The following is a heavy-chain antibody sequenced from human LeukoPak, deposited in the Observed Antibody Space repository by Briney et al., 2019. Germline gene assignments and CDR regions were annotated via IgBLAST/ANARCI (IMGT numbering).Heavy chain of an antibody. CDR3: AKERPAYYYGMDV. CDR1: GFTFSSYG. Sequence: GGSLRLSCAASGFTFSSYGMHWVRQAPGKGLEWVAVISYDGSNKYYADSVKGRFTISRDNSKNTLYLQMNSLRAEDTAVYYCAKERPAYYYGMDVWGQGTTVTVSS. V-gene: IGHV3-30*18. CDR2: ISYDGSNK. J-gene: IGHJ6*02.